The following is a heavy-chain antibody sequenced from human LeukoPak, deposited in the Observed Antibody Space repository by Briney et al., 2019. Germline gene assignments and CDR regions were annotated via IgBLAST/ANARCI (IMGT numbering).Heavy chain of an antibody. J-gene: IGHJ4*02. V-gene: IGHV3-23*01. CDR2: ISGSGGST. CDR1: GCTFFSYA. Sequence: GGSLRLSCAASGCTFFSYAMNWCLQPPGKGLVWCSAISGSGGSTYYADSLEGWFTISIDNSKNTLYLQMYRLSAEDTAIYYAAKDWAGAGTNYFDYWGQGTLVTVSS. CDR3: AKDWAGAGTNYFDY. D-gene: IGHD6-19*01.